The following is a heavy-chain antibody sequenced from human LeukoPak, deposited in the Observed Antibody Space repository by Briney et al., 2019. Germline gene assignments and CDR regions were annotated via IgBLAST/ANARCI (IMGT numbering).Heavy chain of an antibody. CDR3: TTVAYYYDSSGYSGVQTFDY. J-gene: IGHJ4*02. CDR2: IKSKTDGGTT. D-gene: IGHD3-22*01. V-gene: IGHV3-15*01. Sequence: GGSLRLSCAASGFTFSNAWMSWVRQAPGKGLEWVGRIKSKTDGGTTDCAAPVKGRFTISRDDSKNTLYLQMNSLKTEDTAVYYCTTVAYYYDSSGYSGVQTFDYWGQGTLVTVSS. CDR1: GFTFSNAW.